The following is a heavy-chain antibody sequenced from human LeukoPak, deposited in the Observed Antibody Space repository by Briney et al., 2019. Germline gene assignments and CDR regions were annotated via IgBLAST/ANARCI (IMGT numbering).Heavy chain of an antibody. D-gene: IGHD3-10*01. J-gene: IGHJ4*02. CDR1: GGSISSYY. V-gene: IGHV4-4*07. CDR3: ARDYYGSGSLYYFDY. CDR2: IYTSGST. Sequence: SETLSLTCTVSGGSISSYYWSWIRQPAGKGLEWIGRIYTSGSTNYNPSLKSRVTISVDKSKNQFSLKLSSVTAVDTAVYYCARDYYGSGSLYYFDYWGQGTLVTVSS.